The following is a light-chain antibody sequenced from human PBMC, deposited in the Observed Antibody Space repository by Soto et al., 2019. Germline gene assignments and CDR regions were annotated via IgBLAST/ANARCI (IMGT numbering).Light chain of an antibody. Sequence: QSVLTQPASVSGSPGQSITISCTGGSSDVGAYTSVSWYQQHPGKAPKVMIHEVSNRPSGVSNRFSGSKSGNTASLTISGLQAEDEGHYYCSSYTSDNRSYVFGTGTKVTVL. CDR3: SSYTSDNRSYV. CDR2: EVS. V-gene: IGLV2-14*01. CDR1: SSDVGAYTS. J-gene: IGLJ1*01.